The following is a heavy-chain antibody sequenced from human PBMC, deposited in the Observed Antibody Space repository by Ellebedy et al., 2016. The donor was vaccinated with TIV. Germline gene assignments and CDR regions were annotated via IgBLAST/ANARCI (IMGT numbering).Heavy chain of an antibody. Sequence: SETLSLTCVVSDGSIRPYYWTWIRQSPGRGLEWIGYAYYSGSTDYNPSLESRVTISVDSSKNQISLRLTSVTAADTAVYFCARDFGSHYFDSWGQGTLVTVSS. CDR3: ARDFGSHYFDS. V-gene: IGHV4-59*01. CDR2: AYYSGST. D-gene: IGHD1-26*01. J-gene: IGHJ4*02. CDR1: DGSIRPYY.